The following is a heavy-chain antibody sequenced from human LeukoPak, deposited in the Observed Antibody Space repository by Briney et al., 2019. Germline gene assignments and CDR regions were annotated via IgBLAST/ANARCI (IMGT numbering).Heavy chain of an antibody. CDR1: DDSFSSHY. D-gene: IGHD4-17*01. J-gene: IGHJ3*02. CDR3: ARDLVTVTKGFDI. V-gene: IGHV4-59*11. Sequence: SETLSLTCAVSDDSFSSHYWTWIRQPPGKGLEWFGYISYIGSTNYNPSLKSRVTISIDTSKNQFSLKLTSVTAADTAVYYCARDLVTVTKGFDIWGQGTVVSVSS. CDR2: ISYIGST.